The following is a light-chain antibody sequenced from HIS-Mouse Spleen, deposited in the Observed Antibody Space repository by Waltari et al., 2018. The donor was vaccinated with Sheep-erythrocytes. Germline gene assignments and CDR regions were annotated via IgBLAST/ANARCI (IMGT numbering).Light chain of an antibody. CDR2: DVS. CDR1: QRVVGVYNH. V-gene: IGLV2-11*01. Sequence: SAQTLLPQLYGHPTLSVPLSCTGTQRVVGVYNHVYWYQQHPGKAPKLMIYDVSKRPSGVPDRFSGSKSGNTASLTISGLQAEDEADYYCCSYAGSYNHVFATGTKVTVL. J-gene: IGLJ1*01. CDR3: CSYAGSYNHV.